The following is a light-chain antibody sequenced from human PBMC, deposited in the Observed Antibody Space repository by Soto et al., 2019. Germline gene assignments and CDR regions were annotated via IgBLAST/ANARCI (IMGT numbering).Light chain of an antibody. CDR1: QSISTY. CDR2: EAS. Sequence: DIQMTQSPSTLSASVGDRVTISCRASQSISTYLAWYQQEPGKAPKLLLFEASSLKSGVPSRFSGSGSATEFTLTISNLQPDDFATDYCQQYSSLPWTFGQGSKVEVK. V-gene: IGKV1-5*03. CDR3: QQYSSLPWT. J-gene: IGKJ1*01.